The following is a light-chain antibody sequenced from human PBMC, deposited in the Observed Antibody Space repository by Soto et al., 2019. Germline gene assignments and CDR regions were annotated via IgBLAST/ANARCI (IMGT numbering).Light chain of an antibody. V-gene: IGLV1-51*01. CDR3: ATWDSSVSGGV. Sequence: QSVLTQPPSVSAAAGQKVIISCSGSSSNIGNNYVSWYQQFPGTAPKLLIYDSNKRPSGIPDRFSGSKSGTSATLGITGLQTGDEADYYCATWDSSVSGGVFGGGTKLTVL. J-gene: IGLJ3*02. CDR1: SSNIGNNY. CDR2: DSN.